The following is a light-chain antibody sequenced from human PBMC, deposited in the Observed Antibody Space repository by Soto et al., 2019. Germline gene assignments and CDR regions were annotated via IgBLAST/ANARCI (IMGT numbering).Light chain of an antibody. J-gene: IGKJ2*01. V-gene: IGKV1-39*01. CDR2: APS. Sequence: DIQMTQSPSSLSASVGDRVTITCRASQSISSYLNWYQQKPGKAPKLLIYAPSSLQSGVPSRFSGSGSGTDFTLTISSLQPEDFATCYCQQSYSTPQTFGQGTKLEIK. CDR3: QQSYSTPQT. CDR1: QSISSY.